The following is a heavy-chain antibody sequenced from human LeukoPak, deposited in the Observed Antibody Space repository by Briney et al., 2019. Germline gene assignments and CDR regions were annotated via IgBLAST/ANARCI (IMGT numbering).Heavy chain of an antibody. CDR3: TRDAVDTANAV. J-gene: IGHJ6*02. CDR2: ISSDGSIT. V-gene: IGHV3-74*01. D-gene: IGHD5-18*01. CDR1: GFTFTTYW. Sequence: GGSLRLSCAASGFTFTTYWMHWVRQAPGKGLVWVSHISSDGSITSYADSVKGRFTISRDNAKNTLYLQMNSLRAEDTAVYYCTRDAVDTANAVWGQGTTVTVSS.